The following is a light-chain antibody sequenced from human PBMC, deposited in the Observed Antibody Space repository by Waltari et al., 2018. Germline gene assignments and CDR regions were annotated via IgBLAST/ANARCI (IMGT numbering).Light chain of an antibody. Sequence: QSVLTQPPSVSEAPGQRVTISCTGSGSNLGAGYDVHWYQQLPGKAPKLLIYVTSTRAVGVPGRYCGSQSGTSASLAITGLQAEDEADYYCQSYDTSLSVVFGGGTKLTVL. CDR2: VTS. V-gene: IGLV1-40*01. J-gene: IGLJ2*01. CDR1: GSNLGAGYD. CDR3: QSYDTSLSVV.